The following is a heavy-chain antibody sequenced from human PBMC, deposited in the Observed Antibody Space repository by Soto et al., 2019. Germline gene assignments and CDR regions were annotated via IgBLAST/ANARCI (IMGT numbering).Heavy chain of an antibody. CDR1: GFTFSSSA. CDR3: SRQASDFWSGKPQYYMDV. Sequence: EVQLVESGGGLVQPGGSLKLSCAASGFTFSSSAMHWVRQASGKGLEWVGRIRSKANNYATAYGASVKGRFTISRDDSKNTAYLQMNSLKTEDTAVYYCSRQASDFWSGKPQYYMDVWGKGTTATVSS. CDR2: IRSKANNYAT. V-gene: IGHV3-73*01. J-gene: IGHJ6*03. D-gene: IGHD3-3*01.